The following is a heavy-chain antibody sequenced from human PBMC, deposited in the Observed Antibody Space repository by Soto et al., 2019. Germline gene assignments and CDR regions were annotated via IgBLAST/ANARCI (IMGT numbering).Heavy chain of an antibody. D-gene: IGHD3-3*01. V-gene: IGHV3-7*01. CDR1: GFTFSSYW. CDR3: ARDKHYDFWSGSYGMDV. CDR2: IKQDGSEK. J-gene: IGHJ6*02. Sequence: PGGSLRLSCAASGFTFSSYWMSWVRQAPGKGLEWVANIKQDGSEKYYVDSVKGRFTISRDNAKNSLYLQMNSLRAEDTAVYYCARDKHYDFWSGSYGMDVWGQGTTVTVS.